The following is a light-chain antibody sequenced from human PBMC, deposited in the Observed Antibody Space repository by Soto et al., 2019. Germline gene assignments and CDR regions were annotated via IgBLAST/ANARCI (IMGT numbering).Light chain of an antibody. CDR1: QTVSRY. CDR2: DAS. Sequence: DIVLIQSPATLSLSPGERATLSCRASQTVSRYLAWFQQKPGQPPRLLIYDASNRATGIPARFSGSGSGTDYTLTISSLEPEDFAVYYCQQRSTWPLLTFGGGTKVEI. V-gene: IGKV3-11*01. CDR3: QQRSTWPLLT. J-gene: IGKJ4*01.